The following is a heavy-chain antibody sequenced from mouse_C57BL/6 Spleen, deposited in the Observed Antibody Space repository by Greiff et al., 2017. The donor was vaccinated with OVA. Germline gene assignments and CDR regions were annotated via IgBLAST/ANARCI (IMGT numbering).Heavy chain of an antibody. CDR2: IDPSDSYT. V-gene: IGHV1-59*01. Sequence: QVHVKQPGAELVRPGTSVKLSCKASGYTFTSYWMHWVKQRPGQGLEWIGVIDPSDSYTNYNQKFKGKATLTVDTSSSTAYMQLSSLTSEDSAVYYCARGDNYAMDYGGQGTSVTVSA. CDR3: ARGDNYAMDY. J-gene: IGHJ4*01. CDR1: GYTFTSYW.